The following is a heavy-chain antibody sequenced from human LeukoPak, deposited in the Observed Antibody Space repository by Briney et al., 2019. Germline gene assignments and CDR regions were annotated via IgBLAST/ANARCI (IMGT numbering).Heavy chain of an antibody. CDR3: TRDPSGQLLVDAFDI. V-gene: IGHV3-21*01. CDR2: MSSSATYI. D-gene: IGHD6-13*01. CDR1: GLIFSNYN. Sequence: PGGSLRLSCAASGLIFSNYNMNWGRQAPGKGLEWVSSMSSSATYIYYADSVKGRFIISRDNAKNSLYLQMNSLRAEDTAVYYCTRDPSGQLLVDAFDIWGQGTMVTVPS. J-gene: IGHJ3*02.